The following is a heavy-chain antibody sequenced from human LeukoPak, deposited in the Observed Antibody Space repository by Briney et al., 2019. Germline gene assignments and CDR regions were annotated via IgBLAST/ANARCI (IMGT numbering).Heavy chain of an antibody. CDR2: IKQDGSEK. Sequence: GGSLRLSCAASGLTFSTYGMTWVRQAPGKGLEGVANIKQDGSEKNYVDSVKGRFTISRDNAKNSLYLQMNSLRVEDTAVYYCAGGIAMVRGGDVWGKGTTVTVSS. V-gene: IGHV3-7*01. D-gene: IGHD3-10*01. J-gene: IGHJ6*04. CDR1: GLTFSTYG. CDR3: AGGIAMVRGGDV.